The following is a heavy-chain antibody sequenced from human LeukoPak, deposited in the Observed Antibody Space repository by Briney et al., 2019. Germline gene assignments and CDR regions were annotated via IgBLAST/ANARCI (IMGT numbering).Heavy chain of an antibody. Sequence: GGSLRLFCAASWFTVRSNYMSWVRQAPGKGLEWVSVIYSGGSTYYADSVKGRFTISRDNSKNTLYLQMNSLRAEDTAVYYCARGGIIGYCSSTSCYFDYWGQGTLVTVSS. J-gene: IGHJ4*02. D-gene: IGHD2-2*01. V-gene: IGHV3-53*01. CDR3: ARGGIIGYCSSTSCYFDY. CDR1: WFTVRSNY. CDR2: IYSGGST.